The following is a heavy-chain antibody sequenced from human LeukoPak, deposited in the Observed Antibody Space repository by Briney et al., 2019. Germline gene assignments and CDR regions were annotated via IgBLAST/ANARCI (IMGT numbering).Heavy chain of an antibody. CDR2: IYHSGST. CDR1: GGSISSNNW. J-gene: IGHJ4*02. Sequence: SETLSLTCAVSGGSISSNNWWSWVRQPPGKGLEWIGEIYHSGSTNYNASLKSRVTISVDKSKNQFSLRLTSVTAADTAVYYCVRDEGAAPDYYFDYWGQGTLVTVSS. D-gene: IGHD1-26*01. V-gene: IGHV4-4*02. CDR3: VRDEGAAPDYYFDY.